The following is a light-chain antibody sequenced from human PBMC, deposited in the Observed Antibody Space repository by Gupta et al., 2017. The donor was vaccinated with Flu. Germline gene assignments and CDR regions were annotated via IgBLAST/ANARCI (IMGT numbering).Light chain of an antibody. CDR1: QSVSSIY. V-gene: IGKV3-20*01. CDR3: QQYCSSPVT. J-gene: IGKJ5*01. Sequence: GTLSLSPGERATPSCRASQSVSSIYFAWYQQRPGQAPRLLIYGASSRATGIPDRFSGSGSGTDFALTISRLEPEDFAVYYCQQYCSSPVTFGRGTRLEI. CDR2: GAS.